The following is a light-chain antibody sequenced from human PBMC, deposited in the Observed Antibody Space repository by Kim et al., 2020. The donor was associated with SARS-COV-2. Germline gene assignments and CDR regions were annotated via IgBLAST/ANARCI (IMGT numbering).Light chain of an antibody. V-gene: IGLV2-14*04. CDR3: SSYTSYSTWV. CDR2: AVS. J-gene: IGLJ3*02. Sequence: GQSLTISCTGNSSNVGGYNFVSWYQQHPANAPKLMIYAVSKRPSGVSNRFSGSKSGNTASLTISGLQAEDEADYYCSSYTSYSTWVFGGGTQLTVL. CDR1: SSNVGGYNF.